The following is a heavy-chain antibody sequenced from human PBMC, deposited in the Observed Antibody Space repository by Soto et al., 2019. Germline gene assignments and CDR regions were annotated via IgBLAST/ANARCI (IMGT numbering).Heavy chain of an antibody. J-gene: IGHJ5*02. CDR1: GYTFFTYD. D-gene: IGHD3-16*01. V-gene: IGHV1-18*01. CDR3: GRHYGPTTSESWFAP. Sequence: QVHLVQSGVEVKTPGASVKVSCQASGYTFFTYDISWVRQAPGQGLEWMGWISTYSGDTKYAQKFQGRVTMTTDTSTTTAYLELRSLRSDDTAVYYCGRHYGPTTSESWFAPWGEGTLVTVSS. CDR2: ISTYSGDT.